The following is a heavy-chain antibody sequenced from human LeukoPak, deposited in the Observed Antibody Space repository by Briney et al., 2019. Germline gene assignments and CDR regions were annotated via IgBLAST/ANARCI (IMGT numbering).Heavy chain of an antibody. J-gene: IGHJ4*02. CDR3: ARERYSYGAHFDY. D-gene: IGHD5-18*01. CDR1: GFSISSTFY. CDR2: IYYSGST. Sequence: SETLSLTCTVSGFSISSTFYWVWIRQPPGKGLEWIGSIYYSGSTYYNPSLKSRVTISVDTSKNQFSLKLSSVTAADTAVYYCARERYSYGAHFDYWGQGTLVTVSS. V-gene: IGHV4-38-2*02.